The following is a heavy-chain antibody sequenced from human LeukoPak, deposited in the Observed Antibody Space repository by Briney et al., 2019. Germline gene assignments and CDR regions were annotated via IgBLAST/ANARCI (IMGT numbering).Heavy chain of an antibody. CDR2: INPNSGGT. CDR3: ARLYCRSSSCYSDY. V-gene: IGHV1-2*02. D-gene: IGHD2-2*01. CDR1: GYTFTDYY. Sequence: GASVKVSCKASGYTFTDYYMHWVRQAPGQGLEWMGWINPNSGGTNYAQKFQGRVTMTRDTSISTAYMELSRLRSDDTAVYYCARLYCRSSSCYSDYWGQGTLVTVSS. J-gene: IGHJ4*02.